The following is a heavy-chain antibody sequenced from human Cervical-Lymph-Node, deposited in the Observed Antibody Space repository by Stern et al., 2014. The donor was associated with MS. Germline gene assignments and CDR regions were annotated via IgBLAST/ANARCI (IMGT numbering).Heavy chain of an antibody. CDR3: ANAGALYCPTGVCYKAFEN. CDR2: ISHDGSSQ. Sequence: QVQLVESGGGVVQPGRSLRLSCAVSGFNMRFYGMHWVRQAPGKGLEWVAVISHDGSSQYYGDSVAGRFPICSDTSRNYRILLLDSLMAEDTAVYYCANAGALYCPTGVCYKAFENWGQGTVVTVSS. V-gene: IGHV3-30*18. J-gene: IGHJ4*02. CDR1: GFNMRFYG. D-gene: IGHD2-8*01.